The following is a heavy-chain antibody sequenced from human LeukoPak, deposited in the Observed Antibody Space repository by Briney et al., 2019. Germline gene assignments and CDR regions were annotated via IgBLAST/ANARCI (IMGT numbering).Heavy chain of an antibody. CDR1: GYTFTCYY. D-gene: IGHD3-3*01. CDR3: ARSSDFWSGYPYFYGMDV. V-gene: IGHV1-2*02. CDR2: INPNSGGT. J-gene: IGHJ6*02. Sequence: ASVKVSCKASGYTFTCYYMHWVRQAPGQGLEWMGWINPNSGGTNYAQKFQGRVTMTRDTSISTAYMELSRLRSDDTAVYYCARSSDFWSGYPYFYGMDVWGQGTTVTVSS.